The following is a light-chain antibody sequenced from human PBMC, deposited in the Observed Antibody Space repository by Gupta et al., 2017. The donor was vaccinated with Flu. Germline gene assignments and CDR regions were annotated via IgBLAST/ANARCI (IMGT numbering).Light chain of an antibody. CDR1: SANIEAGYD. CDR2: GNT. J-gene: IGLJ1*01. Sequence: QSVLTQPPSVSGAPGQRVTISCTGSSANIEAGYDVHWFQHPPGTAPNLLIYGNTDRPSGVPDRFSGSKSGASASLTISGLQAEDEADYYCQSYDGSLSPLYVFGTGTKVTVL. V-gene: IGLV1-40*01. CDR3: QSYDGSLSPLYV.